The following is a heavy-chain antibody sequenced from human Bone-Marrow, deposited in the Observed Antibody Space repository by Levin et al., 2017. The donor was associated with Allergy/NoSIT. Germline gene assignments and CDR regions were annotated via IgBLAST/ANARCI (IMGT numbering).Heavy chain of an antibody. J-gene: IGHJ4*02. CDR2: ISGISGNT. D-gene: IGHD3-10*01. Sequence: GESLKISCAASGFTFSGYSMNWVRQAPGKGLEWVSSISGISGNTFYSDSVKGRFTISRDNARNSLYLQMNSLRAEDTAVYYCAGERGEVGDIIHFDYWGQGTLVTVSS. V-gene: IGHV3-21*01. CDR3: AGERGEVGDIIHFDY. CDR1: GFTFSGYS.